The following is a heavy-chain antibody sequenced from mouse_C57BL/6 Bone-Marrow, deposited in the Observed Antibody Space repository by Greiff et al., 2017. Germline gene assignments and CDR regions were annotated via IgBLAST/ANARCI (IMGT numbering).Heavy chain of an antibody. CDR3: TAYDYPFAY. Sequence: EVQLQQSGAELVRPGASVKLSCTASGFNIKDDYMHWVQQRPEQGLAWIGWIDPENGATEYASKFQGKATITADTSSNTAYLQLSSLTSEDTAVYYCTAYDYPFAYWGQGTLVTVSA. D-gene: IGHD2-4*01. CDR2: IDPENGAT. J-gene: IGHJ3*01. V-gene: IGHV14-4*01. CDR1: GFNIKDDY.